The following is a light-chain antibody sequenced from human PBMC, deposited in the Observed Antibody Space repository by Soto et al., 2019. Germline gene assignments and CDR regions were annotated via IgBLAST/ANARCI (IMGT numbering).Light chain of an antibody. J-gene: IGKJ1*01. CDR1: QGISSY. V-gene: IGKV1-9*01. Sequence: DIQLTQSPAFLSASVGDRVTITCRASQGISSYLAWYQQKPGKAPKLLIYAASTLQSGVLSRFSGSGSGTEFTLTISSLQPDDFATYYCQQYNGYSTWTFGQGTKVDIK. CDR2: AAS. CDR3: QQYNGYSTWT.